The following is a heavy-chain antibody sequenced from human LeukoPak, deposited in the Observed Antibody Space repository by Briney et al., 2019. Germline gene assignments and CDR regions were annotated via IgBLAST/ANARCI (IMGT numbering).Heavy chain of an antibody. J-gene: IGHJ4*02. CDR1: GFTFSSYA. CDR2: ISGSGGST. D-gene: IGHD5-18*01. CDR3: AKGDTAMVCLDY. Sequence: GGSLRLSCAASGFTFSSYAMSWVRQAPGKGLEWASAISGSGGSTYYADSVKGRFTISRDNSKNTLYLQMNSLRAEDTAVYYCAKGDTAMVCLDYWGQGTLVTVSS. V-gene: IGHV3-23*01.